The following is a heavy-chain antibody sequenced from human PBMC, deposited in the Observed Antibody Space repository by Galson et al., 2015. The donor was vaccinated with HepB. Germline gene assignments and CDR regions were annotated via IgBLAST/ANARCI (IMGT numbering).Heavy chain of an antibody. CDR3: ARELYGSGSYYNDDY. D-gene: IGHD3-10*01. V-gene: IGHV3-30-3*01. CDR2: ISYDGSNK. CDR1: GFTFSSYA. J-gene: IGHJ4*02. Sequence: SLRLSCAASGFTFSSYAMHWVRQAPGKGLEWVAVISYDGSNKYYAGSVKGRFTISRDNSKNTLYLQMNSLRAEDTAVYYCARELYGSGSYYNDDYWGQGTLVTVSS.